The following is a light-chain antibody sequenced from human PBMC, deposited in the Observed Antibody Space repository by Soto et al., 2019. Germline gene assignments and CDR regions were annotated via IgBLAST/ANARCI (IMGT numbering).Light chain of an antibody. J-gene: IGKJ2*01. V-gene: IGKV3-15*01. Sequence: EIVMTQSPATLSVSPGERATLSCRASQNVNINLAWYQQKPGQTPRLLIHSASTRATGIPARFSGSGSGTEFTLTISSLQCEDFAVYYCQQYNNSPPFTFGQGTKLEIK. CDR1: QNVNIN. CDR2: SAS. CDR3: QQYNNSPPFT.